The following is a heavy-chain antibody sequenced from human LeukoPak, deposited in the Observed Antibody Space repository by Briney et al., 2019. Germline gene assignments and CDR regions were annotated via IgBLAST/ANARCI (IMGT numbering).Heavy chain of an antibody. J-gene: IGHJ4*02. D-gene: IGHD5-12*01. Sequence: SETLSLTCTVSCYSISSGYYWGWIRQPPGKGLEWIGSIYHSGSTYYNPSLKSRVTISVETSKNQFSLKLSSVTAADTAVYYCARLPPKGYSGYKRRYFFDYWGQGTLVTVSS. CDR2: IYHSGST. V-gene: IGHV4-38-2*02. CDR3: ARLPPKGYSGYKRRYFFDY. CDR1: CYSISSGYY.